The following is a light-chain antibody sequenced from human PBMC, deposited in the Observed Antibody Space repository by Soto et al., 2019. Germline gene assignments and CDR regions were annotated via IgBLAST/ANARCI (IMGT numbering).Light chain of an antibody. CDR2: GAS. CDR3: QQYGSSPLT. V-gene: IGKV3-15*01. J-gene: IGKJ1*01. CDR1: QSVSSN. Sequence: EIVMTQSPATLSVSPGERVTLSCRASQSVSSNLAWYQQKVGQAPRLLIYGASTRATGIPARFSGSGSGTDFTLTISRLEPEDFAVYYCQQYGSSPLTFGQGTKVDI.